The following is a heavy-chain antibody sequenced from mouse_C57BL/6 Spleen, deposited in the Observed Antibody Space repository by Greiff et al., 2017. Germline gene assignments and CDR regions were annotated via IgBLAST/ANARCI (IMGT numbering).Heavy chain of an antibody. CDR1: GYTFTSYW. Sequence: QVQLQQPGAELVMPGASVKLSCKASGYTFTSYWMHWVKQRPGQGLEWIGEIDPSDSYTNYNQKFKGKSTLTVDKSSSTAYMQLSSLTSEASAVYYCASGYYDSSSLLLDYWGQGTTLTVSS. V-gene: IGHV1-69*01. CDR3: ASGYYDSSSLLLDY. D-gene: IGHD1-1*01. J-gene: IGHJ2*01. CDR2: IDPSDSYT.